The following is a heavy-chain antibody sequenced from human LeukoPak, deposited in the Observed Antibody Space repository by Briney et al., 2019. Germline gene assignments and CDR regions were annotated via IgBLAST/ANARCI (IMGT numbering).Heavy chain of an antibody. D-gene: IGHD2-2*01. CDR2: INSGNGKT. CDR1: GYTFTDYA. V-gene: IGHV1-3*04. Sequence: ASVKVSCKASGYTFTDYAVHWVRQAPGQRFEWMGCINSGNGKTRYSQNFQGRVTITRDTSASTSYMELNSLRSEGTAVYYCARDWGYQLIAYWGQGTLVTVSS. CDR3: ARDWGYQLIAY. J-gene: IGHJ4*02.